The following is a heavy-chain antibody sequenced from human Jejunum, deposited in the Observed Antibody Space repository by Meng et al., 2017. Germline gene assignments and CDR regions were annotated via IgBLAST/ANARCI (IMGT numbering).Heavy chain of an antibody. CDR2: IIPISGPT. V-gene: IGHV1-69*06. Sequence: VRLVQAGAEEKTPGSAVKVSCKPSGGTFTSYAITWVRQAPGQGLEWTGGIIPISGPTKYAQKLQGRVTITADTSTSTAYMELSSLTSEDTAVYYCARGAVDFDYWGQGTLVTVSS. J-gene: IGHJ4*02. CDR1: GGTFTSYA. CDR3: ARGAVDFDY.